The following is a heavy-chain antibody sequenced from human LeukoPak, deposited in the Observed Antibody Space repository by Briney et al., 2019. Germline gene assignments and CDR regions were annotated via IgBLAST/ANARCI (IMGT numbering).Heavy chain of an antibody. V-gene: IGHV4-38-2*02. D-gene: IGHD3-10*01. J-gene: IGHJ5*02. CDR1: GYSISSGYY. CDR2: IYHSGST. CDR3: ARVYGSGSYLPPYNWFDP. Sequence: SETLSLTCTVSGYSISSGYYWGWIRQPPGKGLEWIGSIYHSGSTYYNPSLKSRVTISVDTSKNQFSLKLSSVTAADTAVYYCARVYGSGSYLPPYNWFDPWGQGTLVTVSS.